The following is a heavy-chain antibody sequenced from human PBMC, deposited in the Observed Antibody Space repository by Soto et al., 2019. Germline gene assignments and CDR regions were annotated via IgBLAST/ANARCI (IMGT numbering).Heavy chain of an antibody. CDR1: GFTFDDYT. Sequence: GGSLRLSCAASGFTFDDYTMHWVRQAPGKGLEWVSLISWDGGSTYYADSVKGRFTNSRDNSKNSLYLQMNSLRTEDTALYYCAKDHSSSGVMDVWGQGTTVTVSS. J-gene: IGHJ6*02. CDR2: ISWDGGST. D-gene: IGHD6-6*01. CDR3: AKDHSSSGVMDV. V-gene: IGHV3-43*01.